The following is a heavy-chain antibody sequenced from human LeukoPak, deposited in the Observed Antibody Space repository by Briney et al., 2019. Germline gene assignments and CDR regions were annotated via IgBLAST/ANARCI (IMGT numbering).Heavy chain of an antibody. Sequence: ALVKVSCKASGYTFTGYYMHWVRQAPGQGLEWMGWINPNSGGTNYAQKFQGRVTMTRDTSISTAYMELSRLRSDDTAVYYCARDSTFWSGYYNTNWFDPWGQGTLVTVSS. CDR3: ARDSTFWSGYYNTNWFDP. CDR1: GYTFTGYY. J-gene: IGHJ5*02. CDR2: INPNSGGT. D-gene: IGHD3-3*01. V-gene: IGHV1-2*02.